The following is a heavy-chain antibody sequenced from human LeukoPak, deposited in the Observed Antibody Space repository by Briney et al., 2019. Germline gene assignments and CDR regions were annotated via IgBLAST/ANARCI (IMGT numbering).Heavy chain of an antibody. Sequence: GGSLRLSCAASGFTFSSYSMNWVRQAPGKGLEWVSSISRSSSYIYYADSVKGRFTISRDNAKNSLYLQMNSLRAEDTAVYYCARDRIGYGDSVDYWGQGTLVTVSS. CDR2: ISRSSSYI. D-gene: IGHD4-17*01. V-gene: IGHV3-21*01. J-gene: IGHJ4*02. CDR3: ARDRIGYGDSVDY. CDR1: GFTFSSYS.